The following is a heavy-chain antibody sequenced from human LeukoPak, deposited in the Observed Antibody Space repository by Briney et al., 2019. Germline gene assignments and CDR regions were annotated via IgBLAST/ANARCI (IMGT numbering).Heavy chain of an antibody. D-gene: IGHD6-13*01. V-gene: IGHV3-74*01. Sequence: GGSLRLSCAASGFTFSSYWMHWVRQAPGKGLVWVSRINSDGSSTNYADSVKGRFTISRGNAENTLYLQMNSLRAEDTAVYYCARKAAGLTFGYWGQGTLVTVSS. J-gene: IGHJ4*02. CDR2: INSDGSST. CDR1: GFTFSSYW. CDR3: ARKAAGLTFGY.